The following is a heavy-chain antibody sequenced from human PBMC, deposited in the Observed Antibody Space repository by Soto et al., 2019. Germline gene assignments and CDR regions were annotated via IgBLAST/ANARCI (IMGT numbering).Heavy chain of an antibody. CDR3: ARDTMTGYLQFDY. D-gene: IGHD3-9*01. J-gene: IGHJ4*02. V-gene: IGHV1-18*01. CDR2: INANNGNT. CDR1: GYTFTNYG. Sequence: VQLVQSGAEVKKPGASVKVSCRASGYTFTNYGISWVRQAPGQGLEWMGWINANNGNTNYAQTLQGRVTMTTDTSTSTAYMELRSLRSDDTAVYYCARDTMTGYLQFDYWGQGTLVTVSS.